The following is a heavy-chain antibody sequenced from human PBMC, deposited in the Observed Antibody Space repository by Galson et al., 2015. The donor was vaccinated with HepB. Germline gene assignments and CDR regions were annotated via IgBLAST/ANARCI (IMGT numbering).Heavy chain of an antibody. D-gene: IGHD2-8*01. J-gene: IGHJ4*02. CDR3: ARDRYCTNGVCYFPFDY. V-gene: IGHV3-21*01. CDR2: ISSSSSYI. Sequence: SLRLSCAASGFTFSSYSMNWVRQAPGKGLEWVSSISSSSSYIYYADSVKGRFTISRDNAKNSLYLQMNSLRAEDTAVYYCARDRYCTNGVCYFPFDYWGQGTLVTVSS. CDR1: GFTFSSYS.